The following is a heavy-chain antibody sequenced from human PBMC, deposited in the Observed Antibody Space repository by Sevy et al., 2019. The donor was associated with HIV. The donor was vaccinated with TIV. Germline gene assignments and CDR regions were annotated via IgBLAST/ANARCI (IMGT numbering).Heavy chain of an antibody. CDR2: IAYDGSNK. D-gene: IGHD1-1*01. V-gene: IGHV3-30-3*01. Sequence: AGSLRLSCAASGFTFSSFSMHWVRQAPGKGLEWVATIAYDGSNKYYANSVKGRFTISRDNSKNSLYLQMNSLRAADTAVYCCALERLFSNVAEYFQHWGQGTLVTVSS. CDR3: ALERLFSNVAEYFQH. J-gene: IGHJ1*01. CDR1: GFTFSSFS.